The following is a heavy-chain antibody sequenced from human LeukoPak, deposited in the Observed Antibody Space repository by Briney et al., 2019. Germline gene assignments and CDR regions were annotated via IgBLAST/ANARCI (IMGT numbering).Heavy chain of an antibody. CDR3: AKEDYFGSGSYLGY. CDR2: ISYDGSNQ. D-gene: IGHD3-10*01. V-gene: IGHV3-30*18. Sequence: GGSLRLSCAASAIAFSTYAMSWVRQAPGKGLEWVAVISYDGSNQHYTDSVKGRFTISRDKSKNTVYLQMNSLRAEDTAVYYCAKEDYFGSGSYLGYWGQGTLVTVSS. J-gene: IGHJ4*02. CDR1: AIAFSTYA.